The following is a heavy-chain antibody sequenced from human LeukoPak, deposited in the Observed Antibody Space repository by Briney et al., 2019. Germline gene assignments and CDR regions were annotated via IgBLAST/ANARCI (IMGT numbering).Heavy chain of an antibody. CDR1: GFTFSSYA. D-gene: IGHD6-19*01. V-gene: IGHV3-23*01. CDR3: AKAHSGGWPLPYYFDY. CDR2: ISGSGGST. J-gene: IGHJ4*02. Sequence: PGGSLRLSCAASGFTFSSYAMSWVRQAPGKGLEWVSAISGSGGSTYYADSVKGRFTISRDNSKNTLYLQMNSLRAEDTAVYYCAKAHSGGWPLPYYFDYWGQGTLVTVSS.